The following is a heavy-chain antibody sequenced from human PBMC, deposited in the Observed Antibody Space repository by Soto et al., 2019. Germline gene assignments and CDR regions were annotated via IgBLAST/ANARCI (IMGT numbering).Heavy chain of an antibody. J-gene: IGHJ6*03. CDR2: ISSSSSYI. D-gene: IGHD7-27*01. CDR3: ARPWGHYYYYYYMDV. V-gene: IGHV3-21*01. CDR1: GFTFSSYS. Sequence: EVQLVESGGGLIKPGGSLRLSCAASGFTFSSYSMNWVRQAPGKGLEWVSSISSSSSYIYYADSVKGRFTISRDNAKNSLYLQMNSLRAEDTAVYYCARPWGHYYYYYYMDVWGKGTTVTVYS.